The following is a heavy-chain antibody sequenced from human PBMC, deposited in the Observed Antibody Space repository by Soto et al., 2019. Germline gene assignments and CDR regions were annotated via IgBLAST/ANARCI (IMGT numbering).Heavy chain of an antibody. CDR1: GFTFSTYW. CDR3: TRGPRPTSVGTGAY. CDR2: INYDGSST. Sequence: GGSLRLSCAASGFTFSTYWMHWVRQAPGKGLVWVSRINYDGSSTDYADSVKGRFTISRDNAKNTLYLQMNTLTAEDTAVYYCTRGPRPTSVGTGAYWGQGTLVTVSS. J-gene: IGHJ4*02. V-gene: IGHV3-74*01. D-gene: IGHD3-10*01.